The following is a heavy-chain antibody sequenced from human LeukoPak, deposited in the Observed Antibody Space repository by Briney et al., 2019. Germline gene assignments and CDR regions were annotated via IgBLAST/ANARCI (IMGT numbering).Heavy chain of an antibody. CDR2: IYYSGST. V-gene: IGHV4-59*01. CDR1: GGAISSYY. D-gene: IGHD2-8*02. J-gene: IGHJ6*02. Sequence: PSETLSLTCTVSGGAISSYYWSWIRQPPGKGLEWIGYIYYSGSTNYNPSLKSRVTISVDTSKNQFSLKLSSVTAADTAVYYCARVTGYDYYGMDVWGQGTMVTVSS. CDR3: ARVTGYDYYGMDV.